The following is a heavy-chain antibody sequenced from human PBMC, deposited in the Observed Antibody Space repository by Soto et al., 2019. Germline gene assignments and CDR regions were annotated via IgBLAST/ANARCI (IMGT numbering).Heavy chain of an antibody. CDR3: ARDRGYNPDTFDI. J-gene: IGHJ3*02. D-gene: IGHD3-10*01. V-gene: IGHV1-18*01. CDR2: IGAYNGNT. Sequence: ASVKVSCKASGYSFTTYGIFWVRQAPGQGLEWMGWIGAYNGNTNYAQKLQGRVTMTADTSTSTAYMELTSLRSDDTAMYYCARDRGYNPDTFDIWGQGTMVTVSS. CDR1: GYSFTTYG.